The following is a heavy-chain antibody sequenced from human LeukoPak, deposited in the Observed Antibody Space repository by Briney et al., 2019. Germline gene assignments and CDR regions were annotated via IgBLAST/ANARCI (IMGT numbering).Heavy chain of an antibody. CDR1: GGSISNYY. J-gene: IGHJ4*02. D-gene: IGHD6-13*01. Sequence: SETLSLTCTVSGGSISNYYWSWIRQPPGKGLEWIGYVYYTGSTSYNPSLKSRVTISVDTSKNQFSLKLSSVTAADTAVYYCGSSSSWYIFDYWGQGTLVTVSS. V-gene: IGHV4-59*08. CDR3: GSSSSWYIFDY. CDR2: VYYTGST.